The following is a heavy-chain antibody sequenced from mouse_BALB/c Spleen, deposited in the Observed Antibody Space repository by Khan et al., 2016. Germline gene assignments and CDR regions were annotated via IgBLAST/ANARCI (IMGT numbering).Heavy chain of an antibody. V-gene: IGHV1S29*02. CDR1: GYTFTDYN. J-gene: IGHJ4*01. CDR3: ASEVRRYYYARDY. D-gene: IGHD2-14*01. CDR2: IYPYNGGT. Sequence: VRLQQSGPELVKPGASVKISCKASGYTFTDYNMHWVKQSLGKSLKRIGYIYPYNGGTGYNKKFKSKATLTVDNSSSTAYMKLHSLKSEDTAVHYCASEVRRYYYARDYWGQGTSVTVSS.